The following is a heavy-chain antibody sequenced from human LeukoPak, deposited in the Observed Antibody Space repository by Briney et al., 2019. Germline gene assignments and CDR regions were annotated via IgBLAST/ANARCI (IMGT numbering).Heavy chain of an antibody. Sequence: SETLSLTCGVYGGAFSDYYWSWIRQAPGKGLEWIGEINHSGSTNYNPSLKSRVTMLVDTSKKQFSLKLSSVTAADTAVYYCARRSFYYATSGGGDYWGQGTLVTVSS. D-gene: IGHD3-22*01. CDR3: ARRSFYYATSGGGDY. CDR2: INHSGST. CDR1: GGAFSDYY. J-gene: IGHJ4*02. V-gene: IGHV4-34*01.